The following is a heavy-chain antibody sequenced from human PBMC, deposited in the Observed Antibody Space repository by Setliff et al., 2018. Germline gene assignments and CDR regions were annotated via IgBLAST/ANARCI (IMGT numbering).Heavy chain of an antibody. V-gene: IGHV1-18*01. Sequence: AASVKVSCKTSGYSFTSYGISWVRQGPGQGLEWVGRISVYDGSTKYVEKFQGSVTMTTDTSTNTAYMELRSLGSDDTAVYYCARERDYDGMNYYGMDVWGQGTTVTVSS. J-gene: IGHJ6*01. CDR2: ISVYDGST. D-gene: IGHD3-22*01. CDR1: GYSFTSYG. CDR3: ARERDYDGMNYYGMDV.